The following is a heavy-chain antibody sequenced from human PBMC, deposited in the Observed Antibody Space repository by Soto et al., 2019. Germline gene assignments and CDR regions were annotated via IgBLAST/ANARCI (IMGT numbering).Heavy chain of an antibody. V-gene: IGHV3-9*01. D-gene: IGHD3-10*01. J-gene: IGHJ3*02. Sequence: GGSLRLSCAASGFTFDDYAMHWVRQAPGKGLEWVSGISWNSGSIGYEDSVKGRFTISRDNAKNALYLQMNSLRAEDTAVYYCAKDMPGRWGYAFDIWGQGTMVTVSS. CDR3: AKDMPGRWGYAFDI. CDR1: GFTFDDYA. CDR2: ISWNSGSI.